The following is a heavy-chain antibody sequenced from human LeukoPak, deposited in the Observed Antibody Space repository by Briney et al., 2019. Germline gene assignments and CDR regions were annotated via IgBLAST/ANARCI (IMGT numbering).Heavy chain of an antibody. D-gene: IGHD4-17*01. V-gene: IGHV3-21*04. CDR1: GFTFSSYA. J-gene: IGHJ4*02. CDR3: ARQKTTVTTAYFDY. Sequence: GGSLRLSCAASGFTFSSYAMEWVRQAPGKGLEWVSSITGSSDSIYYADSVKGRFTISRDNAKNSVYLQMNSLRAEDTAVYYCARQKTTVTTAYFDYWGQGTLVTVSS. CDR2: ITGSSDSI.